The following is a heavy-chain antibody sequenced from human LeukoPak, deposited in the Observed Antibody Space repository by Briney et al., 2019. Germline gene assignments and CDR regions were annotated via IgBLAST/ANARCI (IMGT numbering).Heavy chain of an antibody. Sequence: GRSLRLSCAASGFIFDDYAMHWVRQPPGMGLEWVSGISWNSGYIGYADSVKGRFTISRDNSKNTLDLQMNSLRAEDTAVYFCAKDLEYCSGGRCYYYFDQWGRGTLVTVSS. CDR2: ISWNSGYI. D-gene: IGHD2-15*01. CDR3: AKDLEYCSGGRCYYYFDQ. V-gene: IGHV3-9*01. J-gene: IGHJ4*02. CDR1: GFIFDDYA.